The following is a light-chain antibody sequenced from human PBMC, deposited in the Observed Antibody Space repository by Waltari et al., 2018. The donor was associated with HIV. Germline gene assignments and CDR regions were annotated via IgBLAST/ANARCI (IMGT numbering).Light chain of an antibody. V-gene: IGLV2-14*03. CDR2: DVT. J-gene: IGLJ2*01. Sequence: SALTQPASVSGSPGQSITISCLGASSAIGSFHYVSWYQHHPDKAPKLILYDVTYRPSGVSGRFSGSRSGSMASLTISGLQPEDEADYFCCSYSDSGTILFGGGTRVTVL. CDR1: SSAIGSFHY. CDR3: CSYSDSGTIL.